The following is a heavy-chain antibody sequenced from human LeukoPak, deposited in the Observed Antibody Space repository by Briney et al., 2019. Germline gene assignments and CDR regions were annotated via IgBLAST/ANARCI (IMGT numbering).Heavy chain of an antibody. Sequence: GGSLRLSCAASGFTFSSYGMHGVRQAPGKGLEWVAFIRYDGSNKYYADSVKGRFTISRDNSKNTLYLQMNSLRAEDTAVYYCAKGTSDYGSGSYLLWGQGTLVTVSS. J-gene: IGHJ4*02. CDR1: GFTFSSYG. CDR2: IRYDGSNK. V-gene: IGHV3-30*02. D-gene: IGHD3-10*01. CDR3: AKGTSDYGSGSYLL.